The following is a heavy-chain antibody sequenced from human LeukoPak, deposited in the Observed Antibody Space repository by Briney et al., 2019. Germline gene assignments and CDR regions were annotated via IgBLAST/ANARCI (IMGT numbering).Heavy chain of an antibody. Sequence: SSETLSLTCTVSGGSISSYYWSWIRQPPGKGLEWIGYIYYNGSTNYNPSLKSRVTISVDTSKNQFSLKLSSVTAADTAVYYCAREGDYYDSSGYSDAFDSWGQGTMVTVSS. CDR3: AREGDYYDSSGYSDAFDS. CDR2: IYYNGST. V-gene: IGHV4-59*01. D-gene: IGHD3-22*01. J-gene: IGHJ3*02. CDR1: GGSISSYY.